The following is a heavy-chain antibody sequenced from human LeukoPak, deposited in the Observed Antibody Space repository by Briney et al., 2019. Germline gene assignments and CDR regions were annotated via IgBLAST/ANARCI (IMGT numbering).Heavy chain of an antibody. J-gene: IGHJ4*02. D-gene: IGHD2-15*01. Sequence: ASVKVSCKASGYTFTSYEINWVRQATGQGLEWLGWMNPNSGNTGSAEKFQGRVTMTRNTSIRTAYMELSSLRSEDTAVYYCAIGGLHCAGGSCYVPDYWGQGTLVTVSS. CDR2: MNPNSGNT. V-gene: IGHV1-8*01. CDR1: GYTFTSYE. CDR3: AIGGLHCAGGSCYVPDY.